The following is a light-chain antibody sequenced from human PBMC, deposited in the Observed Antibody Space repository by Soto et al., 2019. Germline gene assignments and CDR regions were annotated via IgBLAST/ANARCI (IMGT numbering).Light chain of an antibody. J-gene: IGKJ1*01. CDR2: DAS. Sequence: EIVLTQSPATLSLSPGEIATLSCRASQSVSSYLAWYQQKPGQAPRLLIYDASNRATGIPARFSGSGSETDFTLTISSLEPEDFAVYYCQQRSNRPPWTSGQGTKVAIK. CDR1: QSVSSY. V-gene: IGKV3-11*01. CDR3: QQRSNRPPWT.